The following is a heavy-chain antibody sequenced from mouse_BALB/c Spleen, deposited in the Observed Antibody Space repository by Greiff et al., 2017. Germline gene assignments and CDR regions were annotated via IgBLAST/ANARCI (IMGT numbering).Heavy chain of an antibody. CDR3: TRVYYYGSSGYFDV. D-gene: IGHD1-1*01. CDR2: ISSGGSYT. Sequence: DVMLVESGGGLVKPGGSLKLSCAASGFTFSSYTMSWVRQTPEKRLEWVATISSGGSYTYYPDSVKGRFTISRDNAKNTLYLQMSSLKSEDTAMYYCTRVYYYGSSGYFDVWGAGTTVTVSS. J-gene: IGHJ1*01. V-gene: IGHV5-6-4*01. CDR1: GFTFSSYT.